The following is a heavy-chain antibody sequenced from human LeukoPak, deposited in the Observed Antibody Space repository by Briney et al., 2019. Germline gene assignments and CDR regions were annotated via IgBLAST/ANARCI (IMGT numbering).Heavy chain of an antibody. J-gene: IGHJ4*02. D-gene: IGHD5-18*01. V-gene: IGHV1-69*06. Sequence: GSSVKISCKASGGTFSNYAINWVQQAPGQGLEWMGGITPIFGTANYVHKYKGRVTITADKSTSTAYMELSRLRSEDTATYYCARASSDDTAMATPFAYWGRGTLVIVPS. CDR2: ITPIFGTA. CDR1: GGTFSNYA. CDR3: ARASSDDTAMATPFAY.